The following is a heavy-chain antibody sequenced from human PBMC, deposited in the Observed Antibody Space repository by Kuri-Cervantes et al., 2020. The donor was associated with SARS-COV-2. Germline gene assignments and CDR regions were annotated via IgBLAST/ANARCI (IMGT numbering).Heavy chain of an antibody. CDR2: ISSSSSTI. CDR3: ASNGWGFRNPGGVSGFDY. CDR1: GCTLSSYS. Sequence: GESLKSFCAASGCTLSSYSMNWVRQAPGKGLEWVSYISSSSSTIYYADSVKGRFTISRDNAKNSLYLRMTSLRAEDTAVYYCASNGWGFRNPGGVSGFDYWGQGTLVTVSS. J-gene: IGHJ4*02. D-gene: IGHD3-16*01. V-gene: IGHV3-48*01.